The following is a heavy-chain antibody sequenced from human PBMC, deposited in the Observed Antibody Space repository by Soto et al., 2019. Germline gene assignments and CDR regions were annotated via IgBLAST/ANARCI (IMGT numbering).Heavy chain of an antibody. J-gene: IGHJ4*02. Sequence: QVQLVESGGGVVQPGRSLRLSCAASGFIFSSYGMHWVRQAPGKGLEWVAVISYEGSHTYYADSVKGRFTITRDNSKNTLYLQMNSLSPEDTAVYYCAKEVHCGGGSCSWSEGFDYWGQGTLLTVPS. V-gene: IGHV3-30*18. D-gene: IGHD2-15*01. CDR3: AKEVHCGGGSCSWSEGFDY. CDR1: GFIFSSYG. CDR2: ISYEGSHT.